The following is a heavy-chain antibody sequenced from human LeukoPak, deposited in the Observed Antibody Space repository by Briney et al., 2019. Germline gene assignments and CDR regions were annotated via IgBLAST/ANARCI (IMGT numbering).Heavy chain of an antibody. Sequence: PGGSLRLSCAASGFTFSTYWMHWVRQAPGRGLVWVSRVSADGSSTTYADSVKGRFTMSRDNAKNTLYLQMNSLRVEDTAIYYCARGPISSNPGTWGQGTLVTVSS. CDR3: ARGPISSNPGT. CDR2: VSADGSST. D-gene: IGHD2-2*01. V-gene: IGHV3-74*01. CDR1: GFTFSTYW. J-gene: IGHJ5*02.